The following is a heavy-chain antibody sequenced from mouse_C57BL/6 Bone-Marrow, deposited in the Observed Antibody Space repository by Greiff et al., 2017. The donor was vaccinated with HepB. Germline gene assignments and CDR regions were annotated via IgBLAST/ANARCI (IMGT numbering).Heavy chain of an antibody. CDR2: ISDGGSYT. J-gene: IGHJ4*01. CDR3: ARDSTVVGSAMDY. CDR1: GFTFSSYA. D-gene: IGHD1-1*01. Sequence: DVMLVESGGGLVKPGGSLKLSCAASGFTFSSYAMSWVRQTPEKRLEWVATISDGGSYTYYPDNVKGRFTISRDNAKNNLYLQMSHLKSEDTAMYYCARDSTVVGSAMDYWGQGTSVTVSS. V-gene: IGHV5-4*01.